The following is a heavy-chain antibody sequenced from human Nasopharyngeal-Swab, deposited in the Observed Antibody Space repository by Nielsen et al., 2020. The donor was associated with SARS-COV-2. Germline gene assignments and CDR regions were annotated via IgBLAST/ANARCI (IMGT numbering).Heavy chain of an antibody. V-gene: IGHV4-4*02. Sequence: SETLSLTFALSGGSISSSKWWSWVRQPPGKGLEWIGEIYHSGSTNYNPSLKSRVTISVDKSKNQFSLKLSSVTAADTAVYYCARVPPRYCSSTSCYSTPGDYWGQGTLVTVSS. D-gene: IGHD2-2*01. CDR3: ARVPPRYCSSTSCYSTPGDY. J-gene: IGHJ4*02. CDR1: GGSISSSKW. CDR2: IYHSGST.